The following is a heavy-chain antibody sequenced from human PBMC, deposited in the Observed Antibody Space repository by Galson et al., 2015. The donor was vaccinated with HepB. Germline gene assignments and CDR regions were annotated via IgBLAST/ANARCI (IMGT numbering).Heavy chain of an antibody. CDR1: GFTFGDYA. CDR3: AKVKVSWRIVGATMGAFDI. D-gene: IGHD1-26*01. J-gene: IGHJ3*02. CDR2: VSWNSGRI. V-gene: IGHV3-9*01. Sequence: SLRLSCAASGFTFGDYAIHWVRQTPGKGLEWVSGVSWNSGRIDYADSVKGRFTISRDNAKNSLYLQMNSLRVEDTALYYCAKVKVSWRIVGATMGAFDIWGQGTMVTVSS.